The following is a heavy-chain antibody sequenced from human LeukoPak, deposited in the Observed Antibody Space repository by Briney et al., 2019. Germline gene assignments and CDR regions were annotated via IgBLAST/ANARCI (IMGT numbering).Heavy chain of an antibody. J-gene: IGHJ4*02. CDR1: GFTFSSYE. V-gene: IGHV3-48*03. Sequence: GGSLRLSCAASGFTFSSYEMNWVRQAPGNGLEWVSYISSSGSTIYYADSVKGRFTISRDNAKNSLYLQMNSLRVEDTGIYYCSRDPRSLDYWGQGALVTVSS. CDR2: ISSSGSTI. CDR3: SRDPRSLDY.